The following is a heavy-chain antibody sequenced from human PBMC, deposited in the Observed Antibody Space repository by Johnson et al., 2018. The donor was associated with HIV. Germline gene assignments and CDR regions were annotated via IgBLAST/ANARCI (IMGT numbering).Heavy chain of an antibody. CDR3: AKDSRYSYGPDAFDI. V-gene: IGHV3-30*04. J-gene: IGHJ3*02. Sequence: VQLVESGGGVVQPGRSLRLSCAASGFTFSSYAMHWVRQAPGKGLEWVAVIWYDGSNKYYADSVKGRLTISRDTSKNTLYMQMNSLRAEDTAVYYWAKDSRYSYGPDAFDIWGQGTMVTVSS. CDR2: IWYDGSNK. D-gene: IGHD5-18*01. CDR1: GFTFSSYA.